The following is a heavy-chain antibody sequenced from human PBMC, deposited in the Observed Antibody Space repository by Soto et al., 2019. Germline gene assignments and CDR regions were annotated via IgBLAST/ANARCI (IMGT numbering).Heavy chain of an antibody. V-gene: IGHV3-9*01. Sequence: EVQLVESGGGLVQPGRSLRLSCAASGFTFDDYAMHWVRQAPGKGLEWVSGISWNSGSIGYADSVKGRFTISRDNAKNSLYLQMNSLRAEDTALYYCAKDVRGLVVAASYFDYWGQGTLVTVSS. J-gene: IGHJ4*02. CDR1: GFTFDDYA. CDR2: ISWNSGSI. D-gene: IGHD2-15*01. CDR3: AKDVRGLVVAASYFDY.